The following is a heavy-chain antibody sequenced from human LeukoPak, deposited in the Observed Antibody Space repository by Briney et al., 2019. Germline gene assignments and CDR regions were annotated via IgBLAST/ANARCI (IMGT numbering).Heavy chain of an antibody. Sequence: ASVKVSCKASGYTFTIYGISWVRQAPGQGLEWMGWINPNSGGTNYAQKFQGRVTMTRDTSISTAYMELSRLRSDDTAVYYCARANYYYYYGMDVWGQGTTVTVSS. V-gene: IGHV1-2*02. J-gene: IGHJ6*02. CDR2: INPNSGGT. CDR3: ARANYYYYYGMDV. CDR1: GYTFTIYG.